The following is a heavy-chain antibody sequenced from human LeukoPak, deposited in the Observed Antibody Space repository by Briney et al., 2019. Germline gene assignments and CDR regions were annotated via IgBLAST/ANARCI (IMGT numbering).Heavy chain of an antibody. Sequence: NPSETLSLTCSVSGGSISTTSYYWDWIRQPPGKGLEWIGSIYYSGTTYYNPSLKSRVTISVDTSKNQFSLKLSSVTAADTAVYYCARYRVTMIVVVTGGYYFDYWGQGTLVTVSS. J-gene: IGHJ4*02. CDR2: IYYSGTT. CDR1: GGSISTTSYY. V-gene: IGHV4-39*07. CDR3: ARYRVTMIVVVTGGYYFDY. D-gene: IGHD3-22*01.